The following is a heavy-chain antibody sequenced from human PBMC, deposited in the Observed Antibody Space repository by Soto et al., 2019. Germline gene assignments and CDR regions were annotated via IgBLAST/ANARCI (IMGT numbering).Heavy chain of an antibody. Sequence: QVQLVQSGSELKKPGASVKVSCKASGYTFTNYAMNWVRQAPGQGLEWMGWINTDTGNPTYSQDFTGRFVFSLDTPVSNAYLQIYSLKTEYSAVYYFARDFAAFAAGDYWGQGTLVTVAS. CDR2: INTDTGNP. CDR3: ARDFAAFAAGDY. V-gene: IGHV7-4-1*01. J-gene: IGHJ4*02. D-gene: IGHD2-15*01. CDR1: GYTFTNYA.